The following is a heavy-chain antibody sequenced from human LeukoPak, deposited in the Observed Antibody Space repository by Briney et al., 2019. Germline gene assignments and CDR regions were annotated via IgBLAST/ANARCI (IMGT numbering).Heavy chain of an antibody. V-gene: IGHV3-7*04. CDR1: EFIFSTYW. CDR2: IRQDGSET. J-gene: IGHJ4*02. Sequence: GGSLRLSCAASEFIFSTYWMSWVRQAPGKGLEWVASIRQDGSETYYVGSVRGRFTISRDNAKNSLYLQMNSLRAEDTAVYYCARDLFNSGDYWGQGTLVTVSS. CDR3: ARDLFNSGDY.